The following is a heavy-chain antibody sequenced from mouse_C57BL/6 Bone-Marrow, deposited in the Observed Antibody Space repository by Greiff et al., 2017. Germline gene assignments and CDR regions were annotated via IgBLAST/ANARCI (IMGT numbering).Heavy chain of an antibody. CDR2: IDPSDSET. V-gene: IGHV1-52*01. J-gene: IGHJ2*01. Sequence: QVQLQQPGAELVRPGSSVKLSCKASGYTFTSYWMHWVKQRPIQGLEWIGNIDPSDSETHYNQKFKDKATLTVDKSSSTAYMQLSSLTSEDSAVYYCARRGRYPVDYWGQGTTLTVSS. D-gene: IGHD1-1*01. CDR1: GYTFTSYW. CDR3: ARRGRYPVDY.